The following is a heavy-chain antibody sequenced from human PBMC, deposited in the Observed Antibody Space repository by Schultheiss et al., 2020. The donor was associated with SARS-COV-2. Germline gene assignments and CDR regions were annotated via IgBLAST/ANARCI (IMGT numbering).Heavy chain of an antibody. CDR1: GGSISSGGYY. D-gene: IGHD3-3*01. V-gene: IGHV4-31*03. Sequence: SETLSLTCTVSGGSISSGGYYWSWIRQHPGKGLEWIGYIYYSGSTYYNPSLKSRVTISVDTSKNQFSLKLSSVTAADTAVYYCARARITIFGVVIAFDIWGQGTMVTVSS. CDR3: ARARITIFGVVIAFDI. J-gene: IGHJ3*02. CDR2: IYYSGST.